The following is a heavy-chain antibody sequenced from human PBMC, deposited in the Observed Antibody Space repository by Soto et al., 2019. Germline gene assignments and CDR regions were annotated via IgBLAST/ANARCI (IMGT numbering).Heavy chain of an antibody. D-gene: IGHD3-10*01. J-gene: IGHJ6*02. V-gene: IGHV3-23*01. Sequence: EVQLLESGGGLVQPGGSLRLSCAASGFTFSSYAMSWVRQAPGKGLEWVSAISGSGGSTYYADSVKGRFTISRDNSKNTLYLQMTSLRSEDTAVYDCAKDSAPYYYGSGSEYPNYYYYGMDVWGQGTTVTVSS. CDR2: ISGSGGST. CDR3: AKDSAPYYYGSGSEYPNYYYYGMDV. CDR1: GFTFSSYA.